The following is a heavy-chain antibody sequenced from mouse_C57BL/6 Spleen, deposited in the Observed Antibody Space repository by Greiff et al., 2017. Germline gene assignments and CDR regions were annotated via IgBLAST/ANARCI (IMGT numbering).Heavy chain of an antibody. V-gene: IGHV1-26*01. D-gene: IGHD1-1*01. CDR2: INPNNGGT. J-gene: IGHJ2*01. Sequence: EVQLHQSGPELVKPGASVKLSCTASGYTFTDYYMNWVKQSHGKSLEWIGDINPNNGGTSYNQKFKGKATLTVDQSYNTAYMELRSLTSEDSAIYYCAKLLRYYCDYWGQGTTLTVSS. CDR1: GYTFTDYY. CDR3: AKLLRYYCDY.